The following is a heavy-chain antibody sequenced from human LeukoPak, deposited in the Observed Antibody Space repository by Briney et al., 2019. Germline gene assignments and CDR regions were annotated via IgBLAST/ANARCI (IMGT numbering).Heavy chain of an antibody. V-gene: IGHV4-39*07. CDR2: IYYSGST. D-gene: IGHD2-21*02. Sequence: SETLSLTCTVSGGSISSSSYYWGWIRQPPGKGLEWIGSIYYSGSTYYNPSLKSRVTISVDTSKNQFSLKLSSVTAADTAVYYCAREAYCGGDCYSGFDYWGQGTLVTVSS. CDR3: AREAYCGGDCYSGFDY. J-gene: IGHJ4*02. CDR1: GGSISSSSYY.